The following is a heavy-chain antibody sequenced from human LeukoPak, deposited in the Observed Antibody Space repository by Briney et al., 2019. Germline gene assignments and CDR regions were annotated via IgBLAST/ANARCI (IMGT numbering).Heavy chain of an antibody. D-gene: IGHD1-26*01. Sequence: GGSLRLSCAASGFTFSTYAMTWVRQAPGKGLEGVSSMSSGGTYIYYADSVRGRFTISRDNAKDSLFLLMNSLRVEDTAVYYCARGRPTGSSRRFIVQWGQGTLVSVSS. V-gene: IGHV3-21*06. CDR1: GFTFSTYA. J-gene: IGHJ4*02. CDR2: MSSGGTYI. CDR3: ARGRPTGSSRRFIVQ.